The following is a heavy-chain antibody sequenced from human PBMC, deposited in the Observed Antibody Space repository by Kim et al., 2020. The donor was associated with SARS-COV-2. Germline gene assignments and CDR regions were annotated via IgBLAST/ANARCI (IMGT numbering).Heavy chain of an antibody. D-gene: IGHD3-10*01. CDR1: GGSISSGGYY. CDR2: IYYSGST. J-gene: IGHJ4*02. Sequence: SETLSLTCTVSGGSISSGGYYWSWIRQHPGKGLEWIGYIYYSGSTYYNPSLKSRVTVSVDTSKNQFSLKLSSVTAADTAVYYCASGRELFSFFDYWGQGTLVTVSS. V-gene: IGHV4-31*03. CDR3: ASGRELFSFFDY.